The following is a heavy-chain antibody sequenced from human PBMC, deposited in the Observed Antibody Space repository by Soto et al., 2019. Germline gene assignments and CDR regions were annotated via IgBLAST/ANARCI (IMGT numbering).Heavy chain of an antibody. CDR3: ARLNRYCISTNCHGYYGMDV. V-gene: IGHV4-39*01. J-gene: IGHJ6*02. CDR2: IYSSENT. D-gene: IGHD2-2*01. CDR1: GDSVSTNSYS. Sequence: SETLSLTCTVSGDSVSTNSYSWGWIRQSPGKGLEWIGTIYSSENTYYNPSLLSRVTISVDTSKNEFSLRLSSVTAADTAVYYCARLNRYCISTNCHGYYGMDVWGQGTTVTVSS.